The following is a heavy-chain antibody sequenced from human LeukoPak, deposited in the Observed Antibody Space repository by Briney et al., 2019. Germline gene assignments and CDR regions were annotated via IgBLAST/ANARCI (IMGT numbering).Heavy chain of an antibody. D-gene: IGHD3-10*01. CDR3: ARLSSGYGSGSYSFDY. Sequence: SETLSLTCSVSGGSINSYYWGWIRQPPGKGLEWIGSIYYSGSTYYNPSLKSRVTISVDTSKNQFSLKLSSVTAADTAVYYCARLSSGYGSGSYSFDYWGQGTLVTVSS. V-gene: IGHV4-39*07. CDR1: GGSINSYY. J-gene: IGHJ4*02. CDR2: IYYSGST.